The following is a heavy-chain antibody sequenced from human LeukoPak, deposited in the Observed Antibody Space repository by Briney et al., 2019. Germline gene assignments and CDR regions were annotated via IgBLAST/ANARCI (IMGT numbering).Heavy chain of an antibody. CDR2: ISGSGSDI. Sequence: PGVSLRLSCVVSGFSFSDSYMSWVRQAPERGLECISYISGSGSDINYADSVKGRFTISRDNAKNSVYLQMNSLRVEDTAIYYCARTARLYDYWGQGTQVTVSS. CDR1: GFSFSDSY. CDR3: ARTARLYDY. J-gene: IGHJ4*02. V-gene: IGHV3-11*01. D-gene: IGHD4/OR15-4a*01.